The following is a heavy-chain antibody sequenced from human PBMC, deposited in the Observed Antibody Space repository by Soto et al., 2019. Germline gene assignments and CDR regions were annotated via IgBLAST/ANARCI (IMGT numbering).Heavy chain of an antibody. D-gene: IGHD2-2*01. CDR1: GFNFKESA. V-gene: IGHV3-23*01. CDR3: AKAVGCCSSSNCRDYYYYYGMDV. CDR2: ISDTGAST. J-gene: IGHJ6*02. Sequence: VGSLRLSCAASGFNFKESAMNWVRQAPGKGLEWVAGISDTGASTWYAESVRGRLSISRDNSKNTLYLQMNSLRAEDTAVYYCAKAVGCCSSSNCRDYYYYYGMDVWGQGTTVTVSS.